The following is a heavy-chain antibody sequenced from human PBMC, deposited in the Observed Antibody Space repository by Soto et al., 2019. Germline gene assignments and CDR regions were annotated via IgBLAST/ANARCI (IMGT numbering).Heavy chain of an antibody. V-gene: IGHV3-30-3*01. D-gene: IGHD3-16*01. Sequence: GGSLRLSCAASGFTFSSYAMHWVRQAPGKGLEWVAVISYDGSNKYYADSVKGRFTISRDNSKNTLYLQMNSLRAEDTAVYYCSRDYDFRHWRQGTLVTVSS. CDR1: GFTFSSYA. CDR2: ISYDGSNK. J-gene: IGHJ1*01. CDR3: SRDYDFRH.